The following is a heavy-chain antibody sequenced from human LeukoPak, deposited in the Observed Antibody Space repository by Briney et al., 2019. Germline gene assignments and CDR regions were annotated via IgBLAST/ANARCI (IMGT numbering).Heavy chain of an antibody. D-gene: IGHD3-10*01. CDR2: ISISSGYT. V-gene: IGHV3-11*05. J-gene: IGHJ3*02. Sequence: GGSMRLSCAASGFTFSDYYMSWIRQAPGKGLEWLSYISISSGYTNYADSVKGQFTISRDNAKNSLYLQMNSLRAEDTAVYYCARDRGVMTTDAFDIWGQGTMVPVSS. CDR3: ARDRGVMTTDAFDI. CDR1: GFTFSDYY.